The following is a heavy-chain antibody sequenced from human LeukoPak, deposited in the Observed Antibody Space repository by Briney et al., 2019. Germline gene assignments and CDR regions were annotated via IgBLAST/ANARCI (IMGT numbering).Heavy chain of an antibody. CDR1: GGSVSSASYY. V-gene: IGHV4-61*10. D-gene: IGHD4-17*01. J-gene: IGHJ5*02. Sequence: SETLSLTCSVSGGSVSSASYYWSWIRQPAGKGLEWIGYIYYSGSTNYNPSLKSRVTISVDTSKNQFSLKLTSVTAADTAIYYCARSRGGFGDYGSWFDPWGQGTLVIVSS. CDR3: ARSRGGFGDYGSWFDP. CDR2: IYYSGST.